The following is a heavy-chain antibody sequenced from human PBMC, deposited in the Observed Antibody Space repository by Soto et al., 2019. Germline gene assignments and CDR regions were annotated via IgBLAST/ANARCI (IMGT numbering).Heavy chain of an antibody. CDR3: AKPPGFNNVVPAYFDY. Sequence: EVQLVDSGGGLVQPGESLRLPCAGSGFTFSAYAMSWVRQAPGKGLEWVSSISASAITTYNTDSVRGRFTISRDNSRNTVYLQMNSLRAEDTAVYFCAKPPGFNNVVPAYFDYWGGGTRVTVSS. CDR1: GFTFSAYA. CDR2: ISASAITT. D-gene: IGHD2-15*01. V-gene: IGHV3-23*04. J-gene: IGHJ4*02.